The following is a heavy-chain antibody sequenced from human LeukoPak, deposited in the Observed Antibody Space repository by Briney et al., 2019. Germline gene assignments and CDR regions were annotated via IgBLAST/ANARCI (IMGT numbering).Heavy chain of an antibody. Sequence: PPETLSLTCTVSGGSISSSSYYWGWIRQPPGKGLEWIGSIYYSGSTYYNPSLKSRVTISVDTSKNQFSLKLSSVTAADTAVYYCARGIYDYVWGSYRFDYWGQGTLVTVSS. CDR1: GGSISSSSYY. CDR2: IYYSGST. J-gene: IGHJ4*02. V-gene: IGHV4-39*07. D-gene: IGHD3-16*02. CDR3: ARGIYDYVWGSYRFDY.